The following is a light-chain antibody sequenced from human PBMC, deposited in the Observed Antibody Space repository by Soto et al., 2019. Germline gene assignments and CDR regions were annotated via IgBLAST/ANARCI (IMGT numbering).Light chain of an antibody. Sequence: DIQMTQSPSAQSASVGDTVTITCRASQNIRSHLNWYQQKPGKAPELLXYSASRLQSGVPSRFGGSGSGTDLTLTISDLQPEDFANYYCQQSYTTPPITFGLGTRLEIK. CDR2: SAS. V-gene: IGKV1-39*01. CDR1: QNIRSH. J-gene: IGKJ5*01. CDR3: QQSYTTPPIT.